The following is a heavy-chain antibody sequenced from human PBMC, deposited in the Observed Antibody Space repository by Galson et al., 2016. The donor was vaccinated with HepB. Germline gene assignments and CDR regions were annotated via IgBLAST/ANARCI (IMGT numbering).Heavy chain of an antibody. D-gene: IGHD3-22*01. J-gene: IGHJ4*02. CDR3: ARSRAGYDSSGYYF. Sequence: RQPPGKGLEWIGSIYYSGSTFYNPSLKSRVTISIDTSKNQFSLKLSSVTAADTALYYCARSRAGYDSSGYYFWGQGTLVTVSS. V-gene: IGHV4-39*07. CDR2: IYYSGST.